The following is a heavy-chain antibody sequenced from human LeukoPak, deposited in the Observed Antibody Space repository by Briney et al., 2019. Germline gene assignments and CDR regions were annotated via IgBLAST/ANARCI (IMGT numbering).Heavy chain of an antibody. CDR2: TYYRSKWYN. D-gene: IGHD3-10*01. CDR3: ARYNSGAYYFDY. Sequence: SQTLSLTCAISSGNSVSSNSAAWNWIPQSPSRGLEWLGRTYYRSKWYNDYAVSVKSRLTINSDTSKNQFSLHLNSVTPEDTAVYYCARYNSGAYYFDYWGQGTLVTVSS. V-gene: IGHV6-1*01. CDR1: SGNSVSSNSAA. J-gene: IGHJ4*02.